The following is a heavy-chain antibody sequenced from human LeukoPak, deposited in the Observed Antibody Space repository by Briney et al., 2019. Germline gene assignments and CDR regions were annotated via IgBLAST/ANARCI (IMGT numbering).Heavy chain of an antibody. V-gene: IGHV4-4*07. CDR1: ACSINAYS. CDR3: ARDRGAAGQAYYFDY. CDR2: IYISET. D-gene: IGHD6-13*01. J-gene: IGHJ4*02. Sequence: SETLSRTSTVSACSINAYSWVWLRQPAGQPLVWIGRIYISETHYNPSLKSRVTISVDTSKNQFSLNLSSVTAADTAVYYCARDRGAAGQAYYFDYWGQGTLVTVSS.